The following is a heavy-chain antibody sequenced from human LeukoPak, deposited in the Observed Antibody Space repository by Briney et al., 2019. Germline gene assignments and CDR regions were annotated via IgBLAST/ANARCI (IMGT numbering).Heavy chain of an antibody. D-gene: IGHD5-12*01. Sequence: SETLSLTCTVSGGSISSYYWSWIRQPPGKGLEWIGYIYYSGSTNYSPSLKGRVTISVDTSKNQFSLKLSSVTAADTAVYYCARQGYSAYEILDYWGQGTLVTVSS. V-gene: IGHV4-59*08. CDR3: ARQGYSAYEILDY. CDR1: GGSISSYY. CDR2: IYYSGST. J-gene: IGHJ4*02.